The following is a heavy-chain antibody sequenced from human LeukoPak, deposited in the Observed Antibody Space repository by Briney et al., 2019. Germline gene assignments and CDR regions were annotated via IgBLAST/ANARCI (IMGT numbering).Heavy chain of an antibody. D-gene: IGHD4-23*01. V-gene: IGHV3-15*01. J-gene: IGHJ4*02. Sequence: GGSLRLSCAVSGLTFSNAWMSWVRQAPGKGLEWVGRIKSKTVGETTEYAAPVQGRFTISRDDSENTVYLQMSSLKNEDTAVYYCTTGHGNSGYWGQGTLVTVSS. CDR2: IKSKTVGETT. CDR3: TTGHGNSGY. CDR1: GLTFSNAW.